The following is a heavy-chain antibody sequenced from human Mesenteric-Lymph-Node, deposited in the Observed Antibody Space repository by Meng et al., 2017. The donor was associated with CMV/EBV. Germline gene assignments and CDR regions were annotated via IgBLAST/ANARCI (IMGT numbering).Heavy chain of an antibody. Sequence: SETLSLTCTVSGGSINSYFWNWIRQPPGQGLEWMGSIDYSGNTNYNASLKTRVTMSVDTSKNQFSLKLNSVTAADTAVYYCGRDRRGHQVIDYWGQGMLVTVSS. V-gene: IGHV4-59*01. CDR2: IDYSGNT. CDR3: GRDRRGHQVIDY. CDR1: GGSINSYF. J-gene: IGHJ4*02. D-gene: IGHD2-2*01.